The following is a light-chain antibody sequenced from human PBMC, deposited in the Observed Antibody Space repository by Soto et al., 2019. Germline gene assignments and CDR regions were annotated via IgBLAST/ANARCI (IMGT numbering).Light chain of an antibody. CDR2: AAS. Sequence: DIQMTQSPSSLSASVGNRVTITCRASQSISRYLNWYQQKPGKAPKLLIYAASSLQSGVTSRFSGSGSGTDFTLTISSLQPEDFAIYYCQQSHSIPFTFGPGTKVDIK. CDR1: QSISRY. J-gene: IGKJ3*01. CDR3: QQSHSIPFT. V-gene: IGKV1-39*01.